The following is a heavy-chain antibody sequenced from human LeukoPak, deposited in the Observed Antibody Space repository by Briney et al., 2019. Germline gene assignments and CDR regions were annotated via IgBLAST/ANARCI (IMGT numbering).Heavy chain of an antibody. CDR2: IIPILGIA. D-gene: IGHD2-2*01. J-gene: IGHJ6*02. CDR3: ARGHYCSSTSCQYYYYYGMDV. CDR1: GGTFSSYA. Sequence: SVKVSCKASGGTFSSYAISWVRQAPGQGLEWMGRIIPILGIANYAQKFQGRVTITADKSTSTAYMELSSLRSEDTAVYYCARGHYCSSTSCQYYYYYGMDVWGQGTTVTVSS. V-gene: IGHV1-69*04.